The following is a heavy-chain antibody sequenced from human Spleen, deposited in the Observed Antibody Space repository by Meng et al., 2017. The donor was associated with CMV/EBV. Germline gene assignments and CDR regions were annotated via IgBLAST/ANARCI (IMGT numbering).Heavy chain of an antibody. D-gene: IGHD2-2*01. V-gene: IGHV3-74*01. J-gene: IGHJ6*02. CDR3: ARYCSSTSWCYYSGMDV. CDR1: GGSISSSSYY. Sequence: ETLSLTCTVSGGSISSSSYYWGWIRQPPGKGLVWVSRINTDGSSISYADSVKGRVTISRDNAKNTLYLHMNSLRAEDTAVYYCARYCSSTSWCYYSGMDVWGQGTTVTVSS. CDR2: INTDGSSI.